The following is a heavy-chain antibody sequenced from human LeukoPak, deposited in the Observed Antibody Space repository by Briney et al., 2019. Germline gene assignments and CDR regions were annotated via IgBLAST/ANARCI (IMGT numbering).Heavy chain of an antibody. CDR3: ASVERRYYDSSGFDAFDI. D-gene: IGHD3-22*01. V-gene: IGHV1-2*02. CDR2: INPNSGGT. CDR1: GYTFTGYY. Sequence: ASVKVSCKASGYTFTGYYMHWVRQAPGQGLEWMGWINPNSGGTNYAQKFQGRVTMTRDTSISTAYMELSRLRSDDTAVYYCASVERRYYDSSGFDAFDIWGQGTMVTVSS. J-gene: IGHJ3*02.